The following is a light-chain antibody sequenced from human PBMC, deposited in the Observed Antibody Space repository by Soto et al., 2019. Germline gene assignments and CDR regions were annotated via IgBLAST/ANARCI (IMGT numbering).Light chain of an antibody. CDR3: MQALQTPT. CDR1: QSLRHSNGYNY. V-gene: IGKV2-28*01. J-gene: IGKJ4*01. CDR2: LGS. Sequence: DIVMTQSPLSLPVTPGEPASISCRSSQSLRHSNGYNYLDWYLQKPGQSPQLLIYLGSNRAYGVTDRFSGSGSGTDFTLKISRVEAEDVGVYYCMQALQTPTFGGGTKVEIK.